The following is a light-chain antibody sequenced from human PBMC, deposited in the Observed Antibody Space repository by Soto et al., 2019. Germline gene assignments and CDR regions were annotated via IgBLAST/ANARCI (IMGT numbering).Light chain of an antibody. Sequence: EIVLTQSQGTLSLSPGERATLSCRASQSVSNNYLAWYQRKPGQAPRLLIYGASYRATDIPGRFSGSGSGKDFTLTITRLEPEDFEVYYCQQYGRSPPTFGQGTKVEIK. CDR3: QQYGRSPPT. J-gene: IGKJ1*01. CDR2: GAS. CDR1: QSVSNNY. V-gene: IGKV3-20*01.